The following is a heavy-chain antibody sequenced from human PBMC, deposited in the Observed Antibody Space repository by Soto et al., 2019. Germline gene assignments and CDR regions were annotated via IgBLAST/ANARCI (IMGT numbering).Heavy chain of an antibody. CDR3: ARRDGSGRYPHVFDP. V-gene: IGHV4-30-4*01. CDR2: IYFTGDT. D-gene: IGHD3-22*01. J-gene: IGHJ5*02. CDR1: GGSISSGKYY. Sequence: QVQLQESGPGLVKPSQTLSLTCTVSGGSISSGKYYWSWIRQAPGKGLEWIGYIYFTGDTYYNPSLKILLMLSRDTSKDQITLILRSVTVADTSFYYCARRDGSGRYPHVFDPWGQGALVTVAA.